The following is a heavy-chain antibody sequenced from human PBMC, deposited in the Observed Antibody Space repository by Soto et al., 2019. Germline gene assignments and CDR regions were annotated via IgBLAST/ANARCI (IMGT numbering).Heavy chain of an antibody. CDR2: INHSGST. V-gene: IGHV4-34*01. J-gene: IGHJ5*02. D-gene: IGHD2-2*01. Sequence: SETLSLTCAVYGGSFSGYYWSWIRQPPGKGLEWIGEINHSGSTNYNPSLKSRVTISVDTSKNQFSLKLSSVTAADTAVYYCARALYIVVGSSPHPTPKNWFDPWGQGTLVTVSS. CDR3: ARALYIVVGSSPHPTPKNWFDP. CDR1: GGSFSGYY.